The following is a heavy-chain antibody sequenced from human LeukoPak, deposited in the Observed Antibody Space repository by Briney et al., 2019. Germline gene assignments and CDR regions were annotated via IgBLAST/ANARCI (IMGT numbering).Heavy chain of an antibody. V-gene: IGHV3-48*02. CDR2: ITSTSSTI. CDR1: GFTFSSYS. Sequence: GGSLRLSCAASGFTFSSYSMNWVRQAPGKGLEWVSYITSTSSTIYYADSVKGRFTVSRDNAKNSLHLQMNSLRDEDTAVYYCAREGGFDIWGQGTMVTVSS. J-gene: IGHJ3*02. CDR3: AREGGFDI. D-gene: IGHD1-26*01.